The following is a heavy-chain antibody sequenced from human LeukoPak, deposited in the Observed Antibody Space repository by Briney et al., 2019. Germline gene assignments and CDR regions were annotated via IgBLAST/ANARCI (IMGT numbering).Heavy chain of an antibody. D-gene: IGHD3-9*01. V-gene: IGHV4-59*01. CDR2: IYYSGST. CDR1: GGSISSYY. J-gene: IGHJ4*02. Sequence: SETLSLTCTVSGGSISSYYWSWIRQPPGKGPEWIGYIYYSGSTNYNPSLKSRVTISVDTSKNQFSLKLSSVTAADTAVYYCARARTYYDILTGYYRAYYFDYWGQGTLVTVSS. CDR3: ARARTYYDILTGYYRAYYFDY.